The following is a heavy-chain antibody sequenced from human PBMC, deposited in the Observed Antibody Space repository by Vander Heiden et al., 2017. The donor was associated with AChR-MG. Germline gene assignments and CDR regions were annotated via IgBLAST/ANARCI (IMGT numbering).Heavy chain of an antibody. CDR3: ALDSGSFPYAFHI. CDR1: GYIFSSSW. CDR2: IEPSDSYT. J-gene: IGHJ3*02. D-gene: IGHD1-26*01. Sequence: EVQLVQSGAVLKRPGESLRISCEGSGYIFSSSWINWVRQMPGKGLEWMGKIEPSDSYTKYNPSFQGHVTISTDNSINTAYLQWNSLQASDTAMYYCALDSGSFPYAFHIWGQGTMVTVSS. V-gene: IGHV5-10-1*03.